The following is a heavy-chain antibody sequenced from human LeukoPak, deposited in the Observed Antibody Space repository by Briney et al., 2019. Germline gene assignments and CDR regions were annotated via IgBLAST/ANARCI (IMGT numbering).Heavy chain of an antibody. CDR3: ARHKWQRYYFDY. J-gene: IGHJ4*02. CDR2: IYYSGRT. D-gene: IGHD5-12*01. Sequence: SETLSLTCTVSGGSISSSSYYWGWIRQPPGKGLEWIGSIYYSGRTYYNPSLKSRVSISVDTSKNQFSLKMSSVTAADTAVYYCARHKWQRYYFDYWGQGTLVTVSS. CDR1: GGSISSSSYY. V-gene: IGHV4-39*01.